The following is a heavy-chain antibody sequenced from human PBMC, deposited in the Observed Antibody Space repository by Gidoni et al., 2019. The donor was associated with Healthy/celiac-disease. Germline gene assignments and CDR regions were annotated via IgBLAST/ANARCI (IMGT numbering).Heavy chain of an antibody. J-gene: IGHJ6*02. D-gene: IGHD6-13*01. Sequence: DVQLVAPGGGLVKPGGSLRLSVAAAGLTLSNAWMSWVSQAPGKGLEWVGRIKSKTDGGTIDYATPVKGRFAISRDDSKNTVYLQMNSLIIEDTAVYFCTTGVEQQLALTTFYYYYGMDVWGQGTTVTVSS. V-gene: IGHV3-15*01. CDR1: GLTLSNAW. CDR2: IKSKTDGGTI. CDR3: TTGVEQQLALTTFYYYYGMDV.